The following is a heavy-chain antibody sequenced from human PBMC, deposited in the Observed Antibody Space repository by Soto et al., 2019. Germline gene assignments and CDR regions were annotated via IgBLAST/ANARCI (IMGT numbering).Heavy chain of an antibody. CDR1: GFTFSSYW. CDR3: ARDRGVTMAYYYYGMDV. J-gene: IGHJ6*02. Sequence: GGSLRLSCAASGFTFSSYWMHWVRQAPGKGLVWVSRINSDGSSTGYADSVKGRFTISRDNAKNTLYLQMNSLRAEDTAVYYCARDRGVTMAYYYYGMDVWGQGTTVTVSS. D-gene: IGHD4-17*01. V-gene: IGHV3-74*01. CDR2: INSDGSST.